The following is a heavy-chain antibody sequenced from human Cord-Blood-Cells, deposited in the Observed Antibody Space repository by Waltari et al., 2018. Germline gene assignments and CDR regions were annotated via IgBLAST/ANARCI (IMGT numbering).Heavy chain of an antibody. Sequence: EVQLVESGGGLVQPGGSLRLSCAASGFTFSSYWMHWVRQAPGMGLVWVSRINSDGSSNSYANSVKGRCTISRDNAKNTLYLQMNSLRADDTAVYYCARAGKRSGSPYYYYMDVWGKGTTVTVSS. CDR3: ARAGKRSGSPYYYYMDV. D-gene: IGHD3-10*01. CDR2: INSDGSSN. CDR1: GFTFSSYW. J-gene: IGHJ6*03. V-gene: IGHV3-74*01.